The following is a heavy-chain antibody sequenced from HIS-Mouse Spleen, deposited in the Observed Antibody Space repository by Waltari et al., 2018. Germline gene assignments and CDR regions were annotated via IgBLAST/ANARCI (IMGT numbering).Heavy chain of an antibody. CDR1: GGSISSSSYY. D-gene: IGHD2-21*02. J-gene: IGHJ5*02. V-gene: IGHV4-39*01. CDR3: ARKRTASGWFDP. CDR2: IYYSGST. Sequence: QLQLQESGPGLVKPSETLSLTCTVSGGSISSSSYYWGWIRQPPGKGLEWIGSIYYSGSTYSTPSLKGRVTISVDTSKNQFSLKLSSVTAADTAVYYCARKRTASGWFDPWGQGTLVTVSS.